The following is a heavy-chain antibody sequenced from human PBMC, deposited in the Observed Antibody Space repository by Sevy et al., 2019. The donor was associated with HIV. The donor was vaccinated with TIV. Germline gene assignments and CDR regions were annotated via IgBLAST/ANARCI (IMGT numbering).Heavy chain of an antibody. V-gene: IGHV1-18*01. CDR2: ISAYNGNT. CDR3: ARGLVVVPAARAGADFDY. CDR1: GYTFTSYG. J-gene: IGHJ4*02. D-gene: IGHD2-2*01. Sequence: ASVKVPCKASGYTFTSYGISWVRQAPGQGLEWMGWISAYNGNTNYAQKLQGRVTMTTDTSTSTAYMELRSLRSDDTAVYYCARGLVVVPAARAGADFDYWGQGTLVTVSS.